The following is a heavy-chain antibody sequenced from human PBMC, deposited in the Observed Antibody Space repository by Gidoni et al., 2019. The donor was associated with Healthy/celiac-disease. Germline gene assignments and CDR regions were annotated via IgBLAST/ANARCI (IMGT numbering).Heavy chain of an antibody. CDR2: INHSGST. CDR1: GGSFSGYY. J-gene: IGHJ4*02. Sequence: QVQLQQWGAGLLKPSETLSLTCAVYGGSFSGYYWSWIRQPPGKGLEWIGEINHSGSTNYNPSLKSRVTISVDTSKNQFSLKLSSVTAADTAVYYCARGLSARINYYGSGSYRQAFDYWGQGTLVTVSS. D-gene: IGHD3-10*01. V-gene: IGHV4-34*01. CDR3: ARGLSARINYYGSGSYRQAFDY.